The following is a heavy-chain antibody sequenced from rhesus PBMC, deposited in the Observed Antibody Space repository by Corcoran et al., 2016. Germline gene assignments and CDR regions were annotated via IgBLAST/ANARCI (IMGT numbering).Heavy chain of an antibody. J-gene: IGHJ4*01. V-gene: IGHV4-122*02. CDR3: ARVYSGSYYYFDY. D-gene: IGHD3-16*01. Sequence: QLQLQESGPGLVKPSETLSLTCAVSGYSISSGYGWSWIRQPPGKGLEWIGYISYSGGTSYTPSLKSRVTVSRDTSKNRFSLKLSSVTAADTAVYYCARVYSGSYYYFDYWGQGVLVTVSS. CDR2: ISYSGGT. CDR1: GYSISSGYG.